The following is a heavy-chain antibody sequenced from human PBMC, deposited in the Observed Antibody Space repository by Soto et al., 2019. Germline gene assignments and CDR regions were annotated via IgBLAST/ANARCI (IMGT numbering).Heavy chain of an antibody. V-gene: IGHV2-5*01. CDR3: AHKNVYNYGSYFFDY. J-gene: IGHJ4*02. Sequence: QITLKESGPTLVKPTQPLTLTCTFSGFSLSTTTVGVGWVRQPPGKALEWLALIYSNDDKRYSPSLKSRLTVTKDTSKNQVVLTMTDMDPVDTATYYCAHKNVYNYGSYFFDYWGQGTLVTVSS. D-gene: IGHD3-10*01. CDR1: GFSLSTTTVG. CDR2: IYSNDDK.